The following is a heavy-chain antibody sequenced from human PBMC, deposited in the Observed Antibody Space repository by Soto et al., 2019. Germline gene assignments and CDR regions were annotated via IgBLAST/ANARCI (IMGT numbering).Heavy chain of an antibody. D-gene: IGHD1-26*01. Sequence: PRGSLGLSCAASGFTFSRESMNWVRQAPGKGLEWVSSISSSSSYIYYADSVKGRFTISRDHAKNSLYLQMSSLRAEDTAVYYCARDGWERHDYYYGRDVWGQGTTVTVSS. CDR1: GFTFSRES. CDR3: ARDGWERHDYYYGRDV. CDR2: ISSSSSYI. J-gene: IGHJ6*02. V-gene: IGHV3-21*01.